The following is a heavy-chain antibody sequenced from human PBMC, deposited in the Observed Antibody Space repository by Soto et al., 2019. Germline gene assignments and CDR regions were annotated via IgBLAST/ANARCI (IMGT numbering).Heavy chain of an antibody. CDR3: ARGKFFGVVTDYYYYYGMDV. J-gene: IGHJ6*02. D-gene: IGHD3-3*01. CDR2: IIPIFGTA. V-gene: IGHV1-69*13. Sequence: TVKVSCKASGGTFSTYAISWVRQAPGQGLEWMGGIIPIFGTANYAQKFQGRVTITADESTSTAYMELSSLRSEDTAVYYCARGKFFGVVTDYYYYYGMDVWGQGTTVTVSS. CDR1: GGTFSTYA.